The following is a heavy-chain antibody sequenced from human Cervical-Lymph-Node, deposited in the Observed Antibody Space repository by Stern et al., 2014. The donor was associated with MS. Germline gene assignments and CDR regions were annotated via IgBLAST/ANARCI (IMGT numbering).Heavy chain of an antibody. D-gene: IGHD3-10*01. CDR2: LYYSGTT. CDR1: GGSISNYY. J-gene: IGHJ5*02. CDR3: AREGSRAVAARAFFDP. Sequence: QVQLQESGPGLVKPSETLSLTCTVSGGSISNYYWSWIRQSPGKGLEWIGSLYYSGTTNYNPSLQSRVTISVDTAKNQFSLKLTSVTAADTAVYYCAREGSRAVAARAFFDPWGQGTLVTVSS. V-gene: IGHV4-59*01.